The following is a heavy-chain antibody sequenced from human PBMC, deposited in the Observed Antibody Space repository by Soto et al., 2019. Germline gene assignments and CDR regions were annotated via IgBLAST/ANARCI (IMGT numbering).Heavy chain of an antibody. J-gene: IGHJ6*02. D-gene: IGHD4-17*01. V-gene: IGHV3-21*01. CDR3: ASQDYGDYYYYGMDV. CDR1: GFTFSSYS. CDR2: ISSSSSYI. Sequence: PRLSCAASGFTFSSYSMNWVRQAPGKGLEWVSSISSSSSYIYYADSVKGRFTISRDNAKNSLYLQMNSLRAEDTAVYYCASQDYGDYYYYGMDVWGQGTTVTVSS.